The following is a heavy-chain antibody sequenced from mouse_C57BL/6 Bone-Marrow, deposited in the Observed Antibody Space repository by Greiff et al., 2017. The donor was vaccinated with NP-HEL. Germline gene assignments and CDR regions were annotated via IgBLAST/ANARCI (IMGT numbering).Heavy chain of an antibody. CDR1: GYTFTSYW. J-gene: IGHJ4*01. D-gene: IGHD1-1*01. CDR3: ARSLTTVVATGAMYY. Sequence: VQLQQPGAELVKPGASVKLSCKASGYTFTSYWMHWVKQRPGRGLEWIGRIDPNSGGTKYNEKFKSKATLTVDKPSSTAYMQFSSLTSEDSAVYYCARSLTTVVATGAMYYWGQGTSVTVSS. V-gene: IGHV1-72*01. CDR2: IDPNSGGT.